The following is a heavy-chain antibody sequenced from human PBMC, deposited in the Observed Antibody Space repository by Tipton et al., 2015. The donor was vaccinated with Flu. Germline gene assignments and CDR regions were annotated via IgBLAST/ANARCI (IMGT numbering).Heavy chain of an antibody. Sequence: TLSLTCNVSGGSLSGYYWSWIRQPAGKGLEWIGRIYTSGNTNYSPSLKSRVTMSVDTSKNQFSLKLSSVTAADTAVYYCAKVKFGWVESWAQGSLLTVSS. CDR3: AKVKFGWVES. CDR1: GGSLSGYY. CDR2: IYTSGNT. D-gene: IGHD3-16*01. J-gene: IGHJ5*01. V-gene: IGHV4-4*07.